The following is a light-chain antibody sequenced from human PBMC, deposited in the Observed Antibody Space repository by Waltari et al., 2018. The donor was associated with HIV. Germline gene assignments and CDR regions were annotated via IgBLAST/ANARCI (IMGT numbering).Light chain of an antibody. J-gene: IGLJ2*01. V-gene: IGLV3-1*01. CDR1: ELGDKY. Sequence: SYEVTQPPSVAMSPGQTASITCSGYELGDKYTCWYQQKPGQSPLLVIYQDNKRPSGIPERFSASSSGHTATLTISGTLPMDEADYYCQAWGSSTSGVFGRGTRLTVL. CDR3: QAWGSSTSGV. CDR2: QDN.